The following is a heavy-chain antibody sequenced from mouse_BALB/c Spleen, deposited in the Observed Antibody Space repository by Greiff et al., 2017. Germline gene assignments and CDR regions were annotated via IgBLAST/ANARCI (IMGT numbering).Heavy chain of an antibody. CDR2: INSDGGGT. Sequence: EVNLVESGGGLVQPGESLKLSCESNEYEFPSHDMSWVRKTPEKRLELVAAINSDGGGTYYPDTMERRFIISRGNTKKSLYLQMSSLRSEDTALYKCAKPLSRYTGGGYCFDDWGQGTTLTVSS. V-gene: IGHV5-2*01. J-gene: IGHJ2*01. CDR1: EYEFPSHD. CDR3: AKPLSRYTGGGYCFDD. D-gene: IGHD2-14*01.